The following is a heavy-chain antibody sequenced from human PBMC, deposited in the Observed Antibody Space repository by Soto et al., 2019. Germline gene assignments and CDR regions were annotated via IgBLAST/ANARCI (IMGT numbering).Heavy chain of an antibody. CDR1: GGTFSTYA. V-gene: IGHV1-69*01. CDR3: ARSQGGSSSLDIYYYYYYGMDV. CDR2: VIPIFGTP. J-gene: IGHJ6*02. D-gene: IGHD2-15*01. Sequence: HVQLVQSGAEVKKPGSSVKVSCKAPGGTFSTYAISWVRQAPGQGLEWMGGVIPIFGTPKYAQKFQGRVTITADESTSTGYMELRSLRSEDTAVYYCARSQGGSSSLDIYYYYYYGMDVWGQGTMVTVSS.